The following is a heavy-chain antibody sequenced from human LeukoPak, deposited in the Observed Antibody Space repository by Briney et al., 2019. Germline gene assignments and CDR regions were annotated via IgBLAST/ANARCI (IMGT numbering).Heavy chain of an antibody. J-gene: IGHJ6*04. CDR2: INAGNDNT. CDR1: GYTFTSYA. Sequence: GASVKVSCKASGYTFTSYAMHWVRQAPGQRLEWMGWINAGNDNTKYSQKFQGRVTITRDTSASTAYMELSSLRSEDTAVYYCARDDYYYYGMDVWGKGTTVTVSS. V-gene: IGHV1-3*01. CDR3: ARDDYYYYGMDV.